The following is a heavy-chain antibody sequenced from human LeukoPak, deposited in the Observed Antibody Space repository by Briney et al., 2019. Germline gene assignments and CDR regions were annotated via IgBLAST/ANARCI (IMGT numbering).Heavy chain of an antibody. D-gene: IGHD1-26*01. CDR1: GFTFSSYA. V-gene: IGHV3-23*01. CDR2: ISGSGGSP. Sequence: QPGGSLRLSCAASGFTFSSYAMSWVRQAPGKGLEGVSAISGSGGSPSYADSVKGRFTISRDNSKTTLSLQMNSLRAEDTAVYYCAKGELRSEFDYWGQGTLVTVPS. J-gene: IGHJ4*02. CDR3: AKGELRSEFDY.